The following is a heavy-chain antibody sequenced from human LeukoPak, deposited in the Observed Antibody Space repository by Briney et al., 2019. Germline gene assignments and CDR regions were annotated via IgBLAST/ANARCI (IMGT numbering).Heavy chain of an antibody. CDR1: GYTFSNFG. J-gene: IGHJ4*02. CDR3: ASHYASGHFTYYFDS. CDR2: ISLYNGNT. Sequence: ASVKVSFKASGYTFSNFGISWVRQAPGQGLEWMGWISLYNGNTNYAPKVQGRVTLTTDTSTSTVYMDLRSLRSDDTAVYYCASHYASGHFTYYFDSWGQGTVVTVSS. D-gene: IGHD3-22*01. V-gene: IGHV1-18*01.